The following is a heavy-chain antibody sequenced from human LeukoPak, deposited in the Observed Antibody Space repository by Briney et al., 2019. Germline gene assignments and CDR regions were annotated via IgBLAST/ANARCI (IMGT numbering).Heavy chain of an antibody. J-gene: IGHJ6*02. CDR1: GGSFSGYY. D-gene: IGHD2-2*02. V-gene: IGHV4-34*01. CDR3: ARGQLLYILPYYYYGMDV. Sequence: SETLSLTCAVYGGSFSGYYWSWIRQPPGKGLEWIGEINHSGSTNYNPSLKSRVTISVDTSKNQFSLKLSSVTAADTAVYYCARGQLLYILPYYYYGMDVWGQGTTATVSS. CDR2: INHSGST.